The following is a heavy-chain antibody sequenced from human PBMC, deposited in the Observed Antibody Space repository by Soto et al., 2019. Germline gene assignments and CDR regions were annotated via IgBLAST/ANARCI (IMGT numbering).Heavy chain of an antibody. CDR2: IYSSGST. V-gene: IGHV4-4*07. D-gene: IGHD6-13*01. CDR1: GGSIINYY. CDR3: ARQTTYSSSWFDY. Sequence: PSETLSLTCTVSGGSIINYYWTWIRQPAGKGLEWVGRIYSSGSTSYNPSLKSRLTTSVDTSKNQFTLKLTSVTAADTALYYCARQTTYSSSWFDYWGHGTLVTVSS. J-gene: IGHJ5*01.